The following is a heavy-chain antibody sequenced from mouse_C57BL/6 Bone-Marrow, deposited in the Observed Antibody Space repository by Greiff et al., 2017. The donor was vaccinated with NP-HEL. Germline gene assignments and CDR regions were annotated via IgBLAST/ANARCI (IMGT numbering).Heavy chain of an antibody. V-gene: IGHV1-81*01. D-gene: IGHD1-1*01. Sequence: QVQLKESGAELARPGASVKLSCKASGYTFTSYGISWVKQRTGQGLEWIGEIYPRSGNTYYNEKFKGKATLTADKSSSTAYMELRSLTSDDSAVYFCARRRFHYEYFDVWGTGTTVTVSS. CDR1: GYTFTSYG. CDR3: ARRRFHYEYFDV. J-gene: IGHJ1*03. CDR2: IYPRSGNT.